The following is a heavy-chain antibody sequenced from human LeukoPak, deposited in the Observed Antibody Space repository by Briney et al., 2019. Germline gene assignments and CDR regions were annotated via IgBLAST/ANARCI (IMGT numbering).Heavy chain of an antibody. V-gene: IGHV1-69*13. J-gene: IGHJ4*02. CDR3: AKGGPAGSIAVAFGDY. D-gene: IGHD6-19*01. CDR1: GGTFSSYA. Sequence: GASVKVSCKASGGTFSSYAISWVRQAPGQGLEWMGGIIPIFGTANYAQKFQGRVTITADESTSTAYMELSSLRSEDTAVYYCAKGGPAGSIAVAFGDYWGQGTLVTVSS. CDR2: IIPIFGTA.